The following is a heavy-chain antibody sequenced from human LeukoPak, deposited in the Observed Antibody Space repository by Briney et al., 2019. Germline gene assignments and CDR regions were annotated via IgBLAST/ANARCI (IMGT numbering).Heavy chain of an antibody. D-gene: IGHD3-9*01. CDR3: APYDILTVFFNY. V-gene: IGHV1-2*02. CDR1: GFNFIGYY. J-gene: IGHJ4*02. Sequence: ASVKVSCKTSGFNFIGYYIHWVRQASGQGLEWMGWINPNSGGTNYAQKFQGRVTMTTDTSINTAYMELNRLTSDDTAVYYCAPYDILTVFFNYWGQGTVVTVSP. CDR2: INPNSGGT.